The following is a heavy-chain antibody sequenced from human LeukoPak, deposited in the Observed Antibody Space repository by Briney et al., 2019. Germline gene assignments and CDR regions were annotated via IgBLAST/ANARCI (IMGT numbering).Heavy chain of an antibody. D-gene: IGHD1-1*01. Sequence: GGSLRLSCAASAFTFSSHAMHWVRQAPGKGLEYVSAISSNGGSTYYANSVKGRFTISRDNSKNTLYLQMGSLRAEDMAVYYCARGSNDHALDIWGQGTMVTVSS. J-gene: IGHJ3*02. CDR2: ISSNGGST. CDR1: AFTFSSHA. V-gene: IGHV3-64*01. CDR3: ARGSNDHALDI.